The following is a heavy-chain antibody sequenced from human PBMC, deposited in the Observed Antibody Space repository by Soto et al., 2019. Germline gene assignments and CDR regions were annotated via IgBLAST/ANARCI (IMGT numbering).Heavy chain of an antibody. V-gene: IGHV4-39*01. D-gene: IGHD2-2*02. J-gene: IGHJ4*02. Sequence: PPGTGLEWIGSIYDSGNTYYNPSLTSRVIISVDTSKNQFSLRLSAVTDADTAVYYCARQNRGQCNIASCYTHSWGQGPLISVS. CDR2: IYDSGNT. CDR3: ARQNRGQCNIASCYTHS.